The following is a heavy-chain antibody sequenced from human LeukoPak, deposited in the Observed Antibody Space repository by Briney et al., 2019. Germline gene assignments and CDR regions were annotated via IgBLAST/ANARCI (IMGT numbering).Heavy chain of an antibody. V-gene: IGHV1-8*01. CDR1: GYTFTSYD. CDR2: MNPNSGNT. Sequence: ASVKVSCRASGYTFTSYDINWVRQATGQGLEWMGWMNPNSGNTGYAQKFQGRVTMTRNTSISTAYMELSSLRSEDTAVYYCARGRTVRNWFDPWGQGTLVTVSS. CDR3: ARGRTVRNWFDP. D-gene: IGHD4-11*01. J-gene: IGHJ5*02.